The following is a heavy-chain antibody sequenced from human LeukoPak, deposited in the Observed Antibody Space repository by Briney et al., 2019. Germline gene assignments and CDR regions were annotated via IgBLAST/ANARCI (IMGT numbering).Heavy chain of an antibody. J-gene: IGHJ6*02. V-gene: IGHV3-23*01. Sequence: GGSLRLSCAASGFTFSSYAMSWVRQAPGKGLEWVSAISGSGGSTYYADSVKGRFTISRDYAKNSLFLQMNSLRAEDTAVYYCARAPSYYYGLDVWGQGTTVTVSS. CDR3: ARAPSYYYGLDV. CDR2: ISGSGGST. CDR1: GFTFSSYA.